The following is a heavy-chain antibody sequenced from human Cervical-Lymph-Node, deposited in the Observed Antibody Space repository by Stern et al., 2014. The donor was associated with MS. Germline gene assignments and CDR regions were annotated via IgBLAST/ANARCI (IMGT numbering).Heavy chain of an antibody. CDR2: ISYDGNNI. V-gene: IGHV3-30*18. CDR3: AKDSSFGSAWYLIDN. Sequence: VQLVESGGGVIQHGRSLRLSCAASGFTFSSYAIHWVRQAPGKGLEGVASISYDGNNIYYVDSMKGRLTISRDNSKNTVVLQINSLRPEDTAVYYCAKDSSFGSAWYLIDNWGQGTMVTVSS. J-gene: IGHJ4*02. D-gene: IGHD6-19*01. CDR1: GFTFSSYA.